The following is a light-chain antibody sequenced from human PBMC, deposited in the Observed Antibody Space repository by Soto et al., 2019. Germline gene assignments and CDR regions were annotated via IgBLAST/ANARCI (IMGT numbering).Light chain of an antibody. V-gene: IGKV3-20*01. CDR1: QSVNSNY. Sequence: EIVVTQSPGTLSLSPGERATLSCRASQSVNSNYLAWYQQKPGQSPRLLIYGASSRATGIPDRISGSGSGTDFTLTITRLETEDFAVYHCQQYGRAPPTFGQGTKVDIK. CDR2: GAS. CDR3: QQYGRAPPT. J-gene: IGKJ1*01.